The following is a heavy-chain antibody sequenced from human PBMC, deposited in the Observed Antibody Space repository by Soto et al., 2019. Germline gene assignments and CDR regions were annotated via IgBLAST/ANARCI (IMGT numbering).Heavy chain of an antibody. CDR1: GFSFNIFA. CDR3: AKDPTSYDSSAQFDS. V-gene: IGHV3-23*01. Sequence: EVKLLESGGRLVQPGGSLRLSCAASGFSFNIFAMNWVRQAPGQGLEWVSGISGGGGSTYYADSVKGRFTISRDNSNNTLYLQTNSLRAEDTAVYYCAKDPTSYDSSAQFDSWGQGTLVTVSS. J-gene: IGHJ4*02. D-gene: IGHD3-22*01. CDR2: ISGGGGST.